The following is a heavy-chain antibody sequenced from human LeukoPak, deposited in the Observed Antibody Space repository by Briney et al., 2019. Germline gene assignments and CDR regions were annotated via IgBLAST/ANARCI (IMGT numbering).Heavy chain of an antibody. CDR2: IYYSGST. CDR3: ATVPGVGATYFDY. D-gene: IGHD1-26*01. Sequence: LRLSCAASGFTFSSSAMSWIRQHPGKGLEWIGYIYYSGSTYYNPSLKSRVTISVDTSKNQFSLKLSSVTAADTAVYYCATVPGVGATYFDYWGQGTLVTVSS. CDR1: GFTFSSSA. J-gene: IGHJ4*02. V-gene: IGHV4-31*02.